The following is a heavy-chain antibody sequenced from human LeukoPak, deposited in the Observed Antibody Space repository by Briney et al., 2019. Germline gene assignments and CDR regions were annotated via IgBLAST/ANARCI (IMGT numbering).Heavy chain of an antibody. CDR3: ARHPRVQYSSSSRDYYYYYYMDV. V-gene: IGHV4-38-2*01. J-gene: IGHJ6*03. Sequence: SETLSLTCAVSGYSISSGYYWGWIRQPPGKGLEWIGSIYHSGSTYYNPSLKSRVTISVDTSKNQFSLKLSSVTAADTAVYYCARHPRVQYSSSSRDYYYYYYMDVWRKGTTVTVSS. D-gene: IGHD6-6*01. CDR1: GYSISSGYY. CDR2: IYHSGST.